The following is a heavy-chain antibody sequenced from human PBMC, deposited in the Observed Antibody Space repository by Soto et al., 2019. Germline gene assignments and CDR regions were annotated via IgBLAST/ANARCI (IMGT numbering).Heavy chain of an antibody. V-gene: IGHV5-51*01. CDR3: LVYSSSPGRHFAYP. CDR2: IYPGDSDT. D-gene: IGHD6-6*01. J-gene: IGHJ5*02. CDR1: GYIFSKYW. Sequence: PGESLKISCKSSGYIFSKYWIGWVRQMPGKGLEWMGIIYPGDSDTRYSPSFQGQVTISADKSITTAYLQWRSLKASDTAIYYCLVYSSSPGRHFAYP.